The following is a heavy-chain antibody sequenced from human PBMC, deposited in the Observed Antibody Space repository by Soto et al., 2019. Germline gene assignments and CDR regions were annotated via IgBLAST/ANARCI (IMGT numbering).Heavy chain of an antibody. D-gene: IGHD6-19*01. CDR3: ARDRIAVAVDHFDY. CDR2: ISSSSSTI. J-gene: IGHJ4*02. V-gene: IGHV3-48*01. CDR1: GFTFSSYS. Sequence: EVQLAESGGGLVQPGGSLRLSCAASGFTFSSYSMNWVRQAPGKGLEWVSYISSSSSTIYYADSVKGRFTISRDNAKNSLYLQMNSLRAEDTAVYYCARDRIAVAVDHFDYWGQGTLVTVSS.